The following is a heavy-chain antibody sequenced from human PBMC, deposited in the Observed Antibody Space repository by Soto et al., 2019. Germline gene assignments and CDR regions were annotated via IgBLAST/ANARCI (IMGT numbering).Heavy chain of an antibody. CDR1: GGSISSGGYS. CDR2: IYHSGST. D-gene: IGHD2-15*01. J-gene: IGHJ6*02. Sequence: QLQLQESGSGLVKPSQTLSLTCAVSGGSISSGGYSWSWIRQPPGKGLEWIGYIYHSGSTYYNPSLMSRVTISVDRSKNQFSLKLSSVTAADTAVYYCAGGYCSGGSCYSVYYGMDVWGQGTTVTVSS. V-gene: IGHV4-30-2*01. CDR3: AGGYCSGGSCYSVYYGMDV.